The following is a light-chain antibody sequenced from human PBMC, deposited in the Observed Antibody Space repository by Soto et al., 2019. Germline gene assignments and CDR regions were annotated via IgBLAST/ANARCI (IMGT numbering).Light chain of an antibody. Sequence: EIQMTQSPSSVSASVGDRVTITCRASQGISTWLAWYQQKAGKAPNLLIYGASNLHSGVPSRFSGSGSGTNVTLTISSLQPEDFATYYCQQANSFPITFGQGTRLE. J-gene: IGKJ5*01. CDR2: GAS. CDR3: QQANSFPIT. CDR1: QGISTW. V-gene: IGKV1-12*01.